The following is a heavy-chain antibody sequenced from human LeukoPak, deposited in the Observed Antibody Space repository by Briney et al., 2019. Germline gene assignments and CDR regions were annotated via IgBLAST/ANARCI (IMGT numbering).Heavy chain of an antibody. V-gene: IGHV3-9*01. Sequence: GGSLRLSCAASGFTFDDYAMHWVRQAPGKGLEWVSGISWNSGSIGYADSVKGRFTISRDNAKNSLYLQMNSLRAGDTALYYCAKDSGPIAVAGEGYFDYWGQGTLVTVSS. CDR2: ISWNSGSI. CDR1: GFTFDDYA. CDR3: AKDSGPIAVAGEGYFDY. J-gene: IGHJ4*02. D-gene: IGHD6-19*01.